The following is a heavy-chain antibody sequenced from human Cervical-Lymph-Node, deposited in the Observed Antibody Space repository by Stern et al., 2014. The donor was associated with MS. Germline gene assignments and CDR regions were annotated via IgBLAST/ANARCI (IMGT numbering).Heavy chain of an antibody. V-gene: IGHV3-11*06. J-gene: IGHJ4*02. CDR2: ISANGVYI. Sequence: VQLVESGGGLVKPGGSLRLSCAASGFTFSDYYMSWIRQAPGKGLEWVSYISANGVYIKSVDSVKGRFTVSRDNDKNSLYLQMNSLRAEDTAVYYCARDHGVGSTTLPDHWGQGTLVTVSS. CDR1: GFTFSDYY. D-gene: IGHD2/OR15-2a*01. CDR3: ARDHGVGSTTLPDH.